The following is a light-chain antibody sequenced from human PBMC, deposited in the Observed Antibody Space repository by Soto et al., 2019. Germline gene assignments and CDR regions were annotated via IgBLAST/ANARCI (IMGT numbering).Light chain of an antibody. CDR1: DSISSW. J-gene: IGKJ1*01. CDR3: QQYMWT. Sequence: HRVPFPSTPCALVGGRECHTFRASDSISSWLAWYQQKPGKAPKLLIYKASNLASGVPSRFSGSGSGTEFTLTISSLQPDDSATYYCQQYMWTFGQGTKVDIK. V-gene: IGKV1-5*03. CDR2: KAS.